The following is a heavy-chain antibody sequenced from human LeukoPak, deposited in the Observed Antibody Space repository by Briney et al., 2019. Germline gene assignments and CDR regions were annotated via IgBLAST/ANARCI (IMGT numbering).Heavy chain of an antibody. Sequence: GASVKVSCKASGYTFTGYYMHWLRQAPGQGLEWMGWINPNSGGTNYAQKFQGRVTMTRDTSISTAYMELSRLRSDDTAVYYCARDLGDIVATTLDYWGQGTLVTVSS. CDR2: INPNSGGT. J-gene: IGHJ4*02. CDR3: ARDLGDIVATTLDY. CDR1: GYTFTGYY. V-gene: IGHV1-2*02. D-gene: IGHD5-12*01.